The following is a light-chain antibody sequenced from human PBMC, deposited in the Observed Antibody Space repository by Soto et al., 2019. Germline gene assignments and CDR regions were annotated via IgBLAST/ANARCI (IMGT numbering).Light chain of an antibody. CDR2: RAS. J-gene: IGKJ5*01. Sequence: EVLMTRSPDTLYVSPGERVTLSWRASQIVSDKLAWYQQKPGQGPRLLVYRASTRTLGIPARFSGSESGTEFTLTISSLQSEDFAIYYCQQYNTWPITFGQGTRLEI. CDR3: QQYNTWPIT. CDR1: QIVSDK. V-gene: IGKV3-15*01.